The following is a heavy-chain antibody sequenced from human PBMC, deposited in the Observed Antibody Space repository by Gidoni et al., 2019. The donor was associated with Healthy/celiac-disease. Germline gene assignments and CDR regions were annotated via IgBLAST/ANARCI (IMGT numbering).Heavy chain of an antibody. V-gene: IGHV1-8*01. Sequence: QVQLVQSGAEVKKPGASVKVSCKASGYTFTSYDINWVRQATGQGLECMGWMNPNSGNKGYAQKFQGRVTMTRNTSISTAYMELSSLRSEDTAVYYCARGSVRDFWSGYYPGYGMDVWGQGTTVTVSS. CDR3: ARGSVRDFWSGYYPGYGMDV. J-gene: IGHJ6*02. CDR2: MNPNSGNK. CDR1: GYTFTSYD. D-gene: IGHD3-3*01.